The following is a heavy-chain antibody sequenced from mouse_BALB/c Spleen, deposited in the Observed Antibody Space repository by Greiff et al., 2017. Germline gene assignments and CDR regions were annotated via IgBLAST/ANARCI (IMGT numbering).Heavy chain of an antibody. J-gene: IGHJ4*01. CDR3: ARSGGEAMDY. D-gene: IGHD3-1*01. CDR1: GFTFSSFG. CDR2: ISSGSSTI. Sequence: EVKLMESGGGLVQPGGSRKLSCAASGFTFSSFGMHWVRQAPEKGLEWVAYISSGSSTIYYADTVKGRFTISRDNPKNTLFLQMTSLRSEDTAMYYCARSGGEAMDYWGQGTSVTVSS. V-gene: IGHV5-17*02.